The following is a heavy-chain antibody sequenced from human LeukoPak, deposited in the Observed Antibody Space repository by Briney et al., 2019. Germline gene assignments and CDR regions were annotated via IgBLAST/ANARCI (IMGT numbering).Heavy chain of an antibody. CDR1: GYTFTGYY. J-gene: IGHJ6*03. D-gene: IGHD3-10*01. CDR2: INPNSGGT. V-gene: IGHV1-2*02. Sequence: ASVKVSCKASGYTFTGYYMHWVRQAPGQGLEWMGWINPNSGGTNYAQKFQGRVTMTRDTSISTAYMELSRLRSDDTAVYYCARDQVENTMVRGVIIMKHDYYYYMDVWGKGTTVTISS. CDR3: ARDQVENTMVRGVIIMKHDYYYYMDV.